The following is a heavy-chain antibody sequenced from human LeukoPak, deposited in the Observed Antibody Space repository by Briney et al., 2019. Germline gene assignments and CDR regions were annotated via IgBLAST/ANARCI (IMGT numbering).Heavy chain of an antibody. D-gene: IGHD2-2*01. V-gene: IGHV1-2*02. CDR2: INPNSGGT. Sequence: GASVKVSCKASGYTFTSYGISWVRQAPGQGLEWMGWINPNSGGTNYAQKFQGRVTMTRDTSISTAYMELSRLRSDDTAAYYCARGPIWGPYCSSTSCYDFDYWGQGTLVTVSP. CDR3: ARGPIWGPYCSSTSCYDFDY. J-gene: IGHJ4*02. CDR1: GYTFTSYG.